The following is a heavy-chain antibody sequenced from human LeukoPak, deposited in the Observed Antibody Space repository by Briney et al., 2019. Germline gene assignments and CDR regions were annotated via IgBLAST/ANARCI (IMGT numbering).Heavy chain of an antibody. V-gene: IGHV1-69*05. CDR2: IIPIFGTA. J-gene: IGHJ5*02. CDR1: GGTFSSYA. D-gene: IGHD6-13*01. Sequence: ASVKVSCKASGGTFSSYAISWVRQAPGQGLEWMGGIIPIFGTANYAQRFQGRVTITTDESTSTAYMELSSLRSEETAVYYCARDGVIAAAEGNWFDPWGQGTLVTVSS. CDR3: ARDGVIAAAEGNWFDP.